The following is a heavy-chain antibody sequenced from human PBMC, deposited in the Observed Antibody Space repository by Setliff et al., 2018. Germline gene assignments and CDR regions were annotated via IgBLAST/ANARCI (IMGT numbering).Heavy chain of an antibody. CDR1: GGSIGPYF. J-gene: IGHJ6*02. V-gene: IGHV4-59*01. D-gene: IGHD5-18*01. Sequence: SETLSLTCTVSGGSIGPYFWSWIRQPPRKGLEWIGYIYHNGNTNFNPSLKTRVSMSVDTSKNQIALNLKSVTAADTAVYYCARDRTAYSYGLDVWGQGTTVTVSS. CDR2: IYHNGNT. CDR3: ARDRTAYSYGLDV.